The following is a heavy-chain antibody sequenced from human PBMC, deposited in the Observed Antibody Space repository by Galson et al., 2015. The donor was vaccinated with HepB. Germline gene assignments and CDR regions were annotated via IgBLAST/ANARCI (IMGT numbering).Heavy chain of an antibody. CDR3: AHSVGWNYVFGGVPYFDY. CDR2: IYWDDDK. Sequence: PALVKPTQTLTLTCTFSGFSLSTSGVGVGWIRQPPGKALEWLALIYWDDDKRYSPSLKSRLTITKDTSKNQVVLTMTNMDPVDTATYYCAHSVGWNYVFGGVPYFDYWGQGTLVTVSS. CDR1: GFSLSTSGVG. V-gene: IGHV2-5*02. J-gene: IGHJ4*02. D-gene: IGHD1-7*01.